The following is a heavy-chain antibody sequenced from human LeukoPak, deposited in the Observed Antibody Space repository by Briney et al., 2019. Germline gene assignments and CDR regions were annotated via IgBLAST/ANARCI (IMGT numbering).Heavy chain of an antibody. J-gene: IGHJ6*02. CDR3: ARDRHCVNGVCHSPPGMDV. V-gene: IGHV3-48*01. D-gene: IGHD2-8*01. CDR1: GFTFSTYS. CDR2: ISDSSAM. Sequence: GGSLRLSCAASGFTFSTYSMKWVRQAPGKGLEWVSYISDSSAMYYADSVRGRFTISRENDKNSLFLQMNSLRAEDTAVYYCARDRHCVNGVCHSPPGMDVWGQGTTVTVSS.